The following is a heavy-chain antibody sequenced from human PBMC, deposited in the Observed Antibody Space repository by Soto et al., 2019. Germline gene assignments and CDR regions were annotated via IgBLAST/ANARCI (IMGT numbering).Heavy chain of an antibody. D-gene: IGHD6-19*01. CDR2: IIPIFGTA. V-gene: IGHV1-69*13. J-gene: IGHJ4*02. Sequence: GASVKVSCKASGCTFSSYAISWVRQAPGQGLEWMGGIIPIFGTANYAQKFQGRVTITADESTSTAYMELSSLRSEDTAVYYCARDSGYSSGWYPYYFDYWGQGTLVTVSS. CDR1: GCTFSSYA. CDR3: ARDSGYSSGWYPYYFDY.